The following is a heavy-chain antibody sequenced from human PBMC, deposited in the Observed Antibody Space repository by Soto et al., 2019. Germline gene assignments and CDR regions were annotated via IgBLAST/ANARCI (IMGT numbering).Heavy chain of an antibody. J-gene: IGHJ4*02. CDR2: ISGGGTL. Sequence: PGGSLRLSCAASGFTFRSSPMNWVRRAPGKGLEWVSYISGGGTLYYTDSVKGRFTISRVNAKNSLHLQMNSLRAEDTAVYYCARDYTAYDYGDYWGQGTLVTVSS. D-gene: IGHD2-2*01. V-gene: IGHV3-48*01. CDR1: GFTFRSSP. CDR3: ARDYTAYDYGDY.